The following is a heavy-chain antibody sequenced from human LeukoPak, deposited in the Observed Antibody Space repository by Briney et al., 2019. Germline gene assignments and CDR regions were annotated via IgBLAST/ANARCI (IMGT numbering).Heavy chain of an antibody. CDR1: GGSISSGGYY. CDR3: ATHEDSSGYYYEGWFDP. D-gene: IGHD3-22*01. J-gene: IGHJ5*02. Sequence: SQTLSLTCTVSGGSISSGGYYWSWIRQHPGKGLEWIGYIYYSGSTYYNPSLKSRVTISVKTSKNKFSVKLSSVTGADTAVYYCATHEDSSGYYYEGWFDPWGQGTLVTVSS. CDR2: IYYSGST. V-gene: IGHV4-31*03.